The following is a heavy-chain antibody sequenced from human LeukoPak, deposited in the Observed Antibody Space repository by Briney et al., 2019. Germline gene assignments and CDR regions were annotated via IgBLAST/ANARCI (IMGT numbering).Heavy chain of an antibody. V-gene: IGHV4-4*02. D-gene: IGHD3-10*01. CDR1: GGSISSSSW. Sequence: PSGTLSLTCAVSGGSISSSSWWSWVRQPPGKGLEWIGEIYHSGSTNYNPSLNGRVTISVDNSKNQFSLKLSSVTAADTAVYYCARHLWRGGTTDSFDIWGQGTMVSVSS. CDR3: ARHLWRGGTTDSFDI. J-gene: IGHJ3*02. CDR2: IYHSGST.